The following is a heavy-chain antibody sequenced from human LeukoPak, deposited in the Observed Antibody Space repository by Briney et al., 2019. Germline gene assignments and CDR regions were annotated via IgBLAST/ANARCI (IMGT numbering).Heavy chain of an antibody. CDR2: ISSSSSYI. Sequence: GGSLRLSCAASGFTFSSYSMNWVRQAPGKGLEWVSSISSSSSYIYYADSVKGRFTISRDNAKNSLYLQMNSLRAEDTAVYYCARGRIAVAGTSFDYWGQGTLVTVSS. J-gene: IGHJ4*02. D-gene: IGHD6-19*01. CDR3: ARGRIAVAGTSFDY. CDR1: GFTFSSYS. V-gene: IGHV3-21*01.